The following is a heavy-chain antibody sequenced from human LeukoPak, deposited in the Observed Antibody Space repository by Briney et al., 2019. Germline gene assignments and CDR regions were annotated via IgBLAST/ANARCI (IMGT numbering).Heavy chain of an antibody. J-gene: IGHJ5*02. V-gene: IGHV4-39*01. Sequence: SETLSLTCTVSGGSISSSSYYWGWIRQPPGKGLEWIGSIYYSGSTYYNPSLESRVTISVDTSKNQFSLKLSSVTAADTAVYYCARHVLYYYDSSGPPGEFDHWGQGTLVTVSS. D-gene: IGHD3-22*01. CDR2: IYYSGST. CDR3: ARHVLYYYDSSGPPGEFDH. CDR1: GGSISSSSYY.